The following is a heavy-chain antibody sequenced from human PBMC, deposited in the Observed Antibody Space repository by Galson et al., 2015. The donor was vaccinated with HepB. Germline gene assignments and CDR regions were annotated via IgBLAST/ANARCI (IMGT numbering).Heavy chain of an antibody. CDR1: GFTFGSHA. V-gene: IGHV3-48*02. D-gene: IGHD1-1*01. J-gene: IGHJ4*02. Sequence: SLRLSCAASGFTFGSHAMNWVRQAPGQGLEWISFVSSSSNAIYYADPVRGRFTISRDNAKNSLHLQMNSLRDEDTAVYFCARDPGISDNYYYFDCWGQGTLVTVSS. CDR2: VSSSSNAI. CDR3: ARDPGISDNYYYFDC.